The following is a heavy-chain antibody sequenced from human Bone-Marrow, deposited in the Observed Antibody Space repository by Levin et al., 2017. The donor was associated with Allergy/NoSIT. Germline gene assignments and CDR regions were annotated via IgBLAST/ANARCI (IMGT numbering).Heavy chain of an antibody. D-gene: IGHD3-3*01. Sequence: GESLKISCKGSGYSFTSYWIGWVRQMPGKGLEWMGIIYPGDSDTRYSPSFQGQVTISADKSISTAYLQWSSLKASDTAMYYCARLIDQDFWSGYRDYWGQGTLVTVSS. CDR2: IYPGDSDT. J-gene: IGHJ4*02. CDR3: ARLIDQDFWSGYRDY. V-gene: IGHV5-51*01. CDR1: GYSFTSYW.